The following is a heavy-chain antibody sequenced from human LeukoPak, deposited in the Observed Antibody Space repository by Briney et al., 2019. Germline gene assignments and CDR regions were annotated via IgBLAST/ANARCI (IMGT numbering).Heavy chain of an antibody. CDR1: GFTFSSYG. J-gene: IGHJ4*02. CDR3: AKDLTIFGVAMDY. CDR2: ISYDGSNK. Sequence: GRSLRLSCAASGFTFSSYGMHWVRQAPGKGLEWLAVISYDGSNKYYADSVKGRFTISRDNSKNTLYLQMNSLRAEDTAVYYCAKDLTIFGVAMDYWGQGTLVTVSS. V-gene: IGHV3-30*18. D-gene: IGHD3-3*01.